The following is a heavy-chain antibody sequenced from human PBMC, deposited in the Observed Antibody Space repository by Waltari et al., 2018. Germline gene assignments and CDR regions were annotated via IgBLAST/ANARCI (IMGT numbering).Heavy chain of an antibody. CDR1: GFTSSDYY. CDR3: ARGTPFIAAAYY. Sequence: QVQLVESGGGLVKPGGSLRLSCAPSGFTSSDYYWRWICQPPGKGLEWIGEINHSGSTNYNPSLKSRVTISVDTSKNQFSLKLSSVTAADTAVYYCARGTPFIAAAYYWGQGTLVTVSS. V-gene: IGHV4-34*01. D-gene: IGHD6-13*01. J-gene: IGHJ4*02. CDR2: INHSGST.